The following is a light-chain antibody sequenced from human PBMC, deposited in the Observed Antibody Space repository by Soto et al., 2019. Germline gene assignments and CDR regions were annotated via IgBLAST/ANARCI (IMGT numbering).Light chain of an antibody. J-gene: IGLJ3*02. CDR1: SGHTSYA. V-gene: IGLV4-69*01. CDR3: QTWSTGINWV. CDR2: LNSDGSH. Sequence: QLVLTQSPSASASLGASVKLTCTLSSGHTSYAIAWHQQQPEKGPRYLMNLNSDGSHSRGDGIPDRFSGSCSGAERYLTISGLPCDDEADYCCQTWSTGINWVFGGGTKLTVL.